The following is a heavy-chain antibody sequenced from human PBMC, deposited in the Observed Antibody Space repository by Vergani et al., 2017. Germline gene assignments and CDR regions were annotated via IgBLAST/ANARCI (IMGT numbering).Heavy chain of an antibody. D-gene: IGHD3-22*01. CDR3: ATGPYYYDSSGYGGWFDP. V-gene: IGHV1-24*01. CDR2: FDPEDGET. Sequence: QVQLVQSGAEVKKPGASVKVSCKVSGYTLTELSMHWVRQAPGKGLEWMGGFDPEDGETIYAQKFQGRVTMTEDTSTDTAYMELSSLRSEDTDVYYCATGPYYYDSSGYGGWFDPWGQGTLVTVSS. CDR1: GYTLTELS. J-gene: IGHJ5*02.